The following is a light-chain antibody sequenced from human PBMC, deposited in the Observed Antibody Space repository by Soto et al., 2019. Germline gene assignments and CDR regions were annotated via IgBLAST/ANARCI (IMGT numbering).Light chain of an antibody. Sequence: EIVLTQSPATLSLSPGERATLSCRASQSVSSYLAWYQHKPGQAPRLLTYDAFNRAPGIPARFSGRGSGTVLTASVSCLQPDDVAVYLCEQRSNWPPLFTFGPGTKVDIK. CDR1: QSVSSY. CDR3: EQRSNWPPLFT. J-gene: IGKJ3*01. CDR2: DAF. V-gene: IGKV3-11*01.